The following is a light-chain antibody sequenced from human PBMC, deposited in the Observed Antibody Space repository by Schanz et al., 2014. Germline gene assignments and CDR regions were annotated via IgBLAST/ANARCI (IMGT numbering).Light chain of an antibody. CDR1: QSVISN. V-gene: IGKV3-11*01. CDR2: GAS. J-gene: IGKJ4*01. Sequence: EIVLMQSPGTLSLSPGERATLSCRASQSVISNWLAWYQQKPGQAPRLLIYGASTRATGIPARFSGSGSGTEFILTISRLEPEDFAVYYWQQRSNWPPLTFGGGTKVEIK. CDR3: QQRSNWPPLT.